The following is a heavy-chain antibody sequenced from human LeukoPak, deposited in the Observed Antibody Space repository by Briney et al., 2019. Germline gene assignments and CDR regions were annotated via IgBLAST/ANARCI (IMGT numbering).Heavy chain of an antibody. V-gene: IGHV4-34*01. CDR2: INHSGST. CDR3: ARGRTTLNY. D-gene: IGHD4-17*01. Sequence: SETLSLTCAVCGGSFNGYYWSWIRQPPGKGLEWIGEINHSGSTNYNPSLKSRVTISVDTSKNQFSLKLSSVTAADTAMYYCARGRTTLNYWGQGTLVTVSS. J-gene: IGHJ4*02. CDR1: GGSFNGYY.